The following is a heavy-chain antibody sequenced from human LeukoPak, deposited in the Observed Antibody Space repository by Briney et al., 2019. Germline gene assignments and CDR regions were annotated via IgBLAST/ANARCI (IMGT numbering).Heavy chain of an antibody. V-gene: IGHV3-7*01. CDR1: GFTFSSYG. CDR3: ARENGGRFLEWLPPGYMDV. D-gene: IGHD3-3*01. Sequence: GGSLRLSCAASGFTFSSYGMHWVRQAPGKGLEWVANIKQDGSEKYYVDSVKGRFTISRDNAKNSLYLQMNSLRAEDTAVYYCARENGGRFLEWLPPGYMDVWGKGTTVTVSS. CDR2: IKQDGSEK. J-gene: IGHJ6*03.